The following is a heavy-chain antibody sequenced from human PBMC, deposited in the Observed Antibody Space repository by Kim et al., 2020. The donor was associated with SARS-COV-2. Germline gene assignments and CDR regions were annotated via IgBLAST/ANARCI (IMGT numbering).Heavy chain of an antibody. V-gene: IGHV4-39*01. Sequence: SYNPSRKSRVTISVDTSKTQFSLKLSSVTAADTAAYYCASRRFGAGAFDIWGQGTMVTVSS. D-gene: IGHD3-10*01. CDR3: ASRRFGAGAFDI. J-gene: IGHJ3*02.